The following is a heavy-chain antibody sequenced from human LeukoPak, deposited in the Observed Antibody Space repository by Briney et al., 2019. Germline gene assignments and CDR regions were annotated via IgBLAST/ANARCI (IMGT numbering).Heavy chain of an antibody. CDR1: GGSSSGYY. D-gene: IGHD3-16*01. CDR3: AREKIGTGTVLGKDYYYMDV. Sequence: SETLSLTCAVYGGSSSGYYWSWIRQPPGKGLEWIGNINYSRNPYYNPSLKSRVTISVDTSKNQFSLKLSSVTAADTAMYYCAREKIGTGTVLGKDYYYMDVWGKGTTVTVSS. V-gene: IGHV4-34*01. CDR2: INYSRNP. J-gene: IGHJ6*03.